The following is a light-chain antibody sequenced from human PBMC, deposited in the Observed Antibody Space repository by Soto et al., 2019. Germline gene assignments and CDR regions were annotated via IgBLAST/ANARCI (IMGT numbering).Light chain of an antibody. CDR3: SSYTSSSSVV. Sequence: QSALTQPAPVSGSPGQSITISCTGTSSDVGGYNYVSCYQQHPGKAPKLMIYDVSNRPSGVSNRFSGSKSGNTASLTISGLHAEDAADYYCSSYTSSSSVVFGGGTKLTVL. J-gene: IGLJ2*01. CDR1: SSDVGGYNY. CDR2: DVS. V-gene: IGLV2-14*01.